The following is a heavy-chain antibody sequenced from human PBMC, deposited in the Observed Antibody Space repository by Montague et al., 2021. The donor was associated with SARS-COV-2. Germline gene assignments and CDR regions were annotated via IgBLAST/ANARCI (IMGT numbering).Heavy chain of an antibody. D-gene: IGHD5-18*01. CDR2: IYYSGSS. CDR3: ARGAGYSYGVDY. J-gene: IGHJ4*02. Sequence: SETLSLTCTVSGASVSSGSHYWIWIRQPPGKGLEFIGYIYYSGSSKYNPSLKSRVTISVDTSTNQVSLKLSSATAADSAVYFCARGAGYSYGVDYWGQGTLVTVSS. V-gene: IGHV4-61*01. CDR1: GASVSSGSHY.